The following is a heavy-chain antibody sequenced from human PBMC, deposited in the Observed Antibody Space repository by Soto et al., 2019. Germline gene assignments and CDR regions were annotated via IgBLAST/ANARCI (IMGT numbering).Heavy chain of an antibody. CDR1: GGTFSTYT. V-gene: IGHV1-69*06. CDR2: IIPIFGTP. Sequence: SVKVSCKASGGTFSTYTFSWVRQAPGQGLEWMGRIIPIFGTPYYAQKFQGRVTITADKSTSTVYMELSSPGSDDTAVYFCARGLECRGYCLDKPTWFGPWGQGTLVTVS. D-gene: IGHD2-15*01. CDR3: ARGLECRGYCLDKPTWFGP. J-gene: IGHJ5*02.